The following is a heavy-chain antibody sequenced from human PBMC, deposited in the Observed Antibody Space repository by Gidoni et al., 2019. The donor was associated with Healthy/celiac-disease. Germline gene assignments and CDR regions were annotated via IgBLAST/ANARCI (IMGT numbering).Heavy chain of an antibody. J-gene: IGHJ4*02. V-gene: IGHV3-9*01. D-gene: IGHD3-10*01. CDR2: ISWNSGSL. CDR3: AKDIVWFGELLSIGCDY. Sequence: EVQPVESGGGLVQPGRSLRLSCAASGFTFVDYAMHWVRQAPGKDLEWVWGISWNSGSLGYSDSVKGRFTISRDNAKNSLYLQMNSLRAEDTALYYCAKDIVWFGELLSIGCDYWGQGTLVTVSS. CDR1: GFTFVDYA.